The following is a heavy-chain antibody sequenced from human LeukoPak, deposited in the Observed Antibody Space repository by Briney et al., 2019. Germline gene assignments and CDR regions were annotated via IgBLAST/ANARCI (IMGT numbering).Heavy chain of an antibody. J-gene: IGHJ4*02. V-gene: IGHV3-7*02. CDR3: ARGLKWVTGWYYLDY. CDR2: MRQDGSEK. Sequence: SGGSLRLSCTASGITLSVSWMSGVRQAPGKGLEWVAYMRQDGSEKYYVDSVKGRFTISRDNAQNSLYLQMNSLRAEDTAVDYCARGLKWVTGWYYLDYWGQGTLVTVSS. CDR1: GITLSVSW. D-gene: IGHD6-19*01.